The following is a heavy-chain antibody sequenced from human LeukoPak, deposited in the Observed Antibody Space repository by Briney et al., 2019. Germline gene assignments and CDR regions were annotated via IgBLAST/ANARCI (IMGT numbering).Heavy chain of an antibody. CDR3: ARDFMGYCSSTSCSPFYYYGMDV. D-gene: IGHD2-2*01. J-gene: IGHJ6*04. V-gene: IGHV3-33*01. CDR1: GFTFSSYG. CDR2: IWYDGSNK. Sequence: GGSLRLSCAASGFTFSSYGMHWVRQAPGKGLEWVAVIWYDGSNKYYADSVKGRFTISRDNSKNTLYLQMNSLRAEDTAVYYCARDFMGYCSSTSCSPFYYYGMDVWGKGTTVTVSS.